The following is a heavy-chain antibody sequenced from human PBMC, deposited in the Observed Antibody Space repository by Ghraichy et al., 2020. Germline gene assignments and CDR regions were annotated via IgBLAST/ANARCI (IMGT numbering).Heavy chain of an antibody. D-gene: IGHD4-17*01. V-gene: IGHV1-8*02. CDR3: ARSSKRTTVTTTYYFHYGMDV. J-gene: IGHJ6*02. CDR2: MNPSSGYS. Sequence: ASVKVSCKASGYTFSNFDINWGRQATGQGLEWMGWMNPSSGYSKYIQKFQGRVTMTRDTSKSTAYMELSSLRSEDTAVYYCARSSKRTTVTTTYYFHYGMDVWGRGTAVSVFS. CDR1: GYTFSNFD.